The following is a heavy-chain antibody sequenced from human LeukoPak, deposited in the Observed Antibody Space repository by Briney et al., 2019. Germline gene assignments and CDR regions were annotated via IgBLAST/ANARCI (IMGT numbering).Heavy chain of an antibody. V-gene: IGHV4-59*01. CDR3: ARQYLGYFDL. D-gene: IGHD2-2*01. Sequence: ASETLSLTCTVSGGSISSYYWSWIRQPPGKGLEWIGYIYYSGSTNYTPSLKTRVTISVATSKNEFSLKLSSVPAADTAVYYCARQYLGYFDLWGRGTLVTVSS. J-gene: IGHJ2*01. CDR2: IYYSGST. CDR1: GGSISSYY.